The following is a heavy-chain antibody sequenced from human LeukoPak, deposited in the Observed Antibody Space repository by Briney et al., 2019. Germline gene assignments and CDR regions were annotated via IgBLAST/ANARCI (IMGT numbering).Heavy chain of an antibody. D-gene: IGHD1-26*01. CDR3: ARHNSGSYYSWFDY. CDR1: GYSFTNNW. J-gene: IGHJ4*02. CDR2: IYPGDSDT. Sequence: GEPLKISCKGSGYSFTNNWIGWVGQMPGKGLEGMGIIYPGDSDTRYSPSFQGQVTITADKSISTAYLQWSSLKASDTAMYYCARHNSGSYYSWFDYWGQGTLVTVSS. V-gene: IGHV5-51*01.